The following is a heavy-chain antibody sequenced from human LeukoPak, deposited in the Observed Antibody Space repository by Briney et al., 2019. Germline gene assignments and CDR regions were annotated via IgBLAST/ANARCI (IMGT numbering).Heavy chain of an antibody. CDR3: ARDGDGSPYYFDQ. Sequence: GGSLRLSCVVSGFSFSTYTMNWVRQAPGKGLEWVSSISSRSSYIYQADSVKGRFTISRDNAYNSLYLQMNSLGAEDTAVYYCARDGDGSPYYFDQWGQGTLVTVSS. V-gene: IGHV3-21*01. D-gene: IGHD1-26*01. CDR2: ISSRSSYI. CDR1: GFSFSTYT. J-gene: IGHJ4*02.